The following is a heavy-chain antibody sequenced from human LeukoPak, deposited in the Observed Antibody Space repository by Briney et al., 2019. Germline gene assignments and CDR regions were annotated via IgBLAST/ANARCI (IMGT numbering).Heavy chain of an antibody. Sequence: PSQTLSLTCTVSGGSISSSSYYWGWIRQPPGKGLEWIGSIYYSGSTYYNPSLKSRVTISVDTSKNQFSLKLSSVTAADTAVYYCARGGGYSYGYTPTYPQNTRVRKVHYFDYWGQGTLVTVSS. D-gene: IGHD5-18*01. CDR2: IYYSGST. J-gene: IGHJ4*02. CDR1: GGSISSSSYY. V-gene: IGHV4-39*07. CDR3: ARGGGYSYGYTPTYPQNTRVRKVHYFDY.